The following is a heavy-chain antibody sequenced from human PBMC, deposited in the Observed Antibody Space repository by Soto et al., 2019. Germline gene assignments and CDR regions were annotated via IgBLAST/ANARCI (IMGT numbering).Heavy chain of an antibody. J-gene: IGHJ5*02. Sequence: PSETLSLTCTVSGGSISSGDYYWSWIRQPPGKGLEWIGYIYYSGSTYYNPSLKSRVTISVDTSKNQFSLKLSSVTAADTAVYYCARGVELTMVRGQWLDPWGQGTLVTVYS. V-gene: IGHV4-30-4*01. D-gene: IGHD3-10*01. CDR1: GGSISSGDYY. CDR3: ARGVELTMVRGQWLDP. CDR2: IYYSGST.